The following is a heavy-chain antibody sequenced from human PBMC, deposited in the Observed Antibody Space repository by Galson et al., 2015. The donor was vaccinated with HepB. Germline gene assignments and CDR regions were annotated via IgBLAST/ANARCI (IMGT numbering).Heavy chain of an antibody. CDR2: ISFDGSNQ. CDR3: AKDLNQALYYFDH. CDR1: GFTFRNYG. D-gene: IGHD3-16*02. Sequence: SLRLSCAVSGFTFRNYGMHWVRQAPGKRLEWVAAISFDGSNQDYVESVKGRFTISRDNSKNTLYLQMSSLRPGDTAVYYCAKDLNQALYYFDHWGRAPWSPSPQ. J-gene: IGHJ4*02. V-gene: IGHV3-30*18.